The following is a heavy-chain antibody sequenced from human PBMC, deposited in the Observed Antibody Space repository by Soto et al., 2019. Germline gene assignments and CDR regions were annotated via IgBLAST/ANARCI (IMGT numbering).Heavy chain of an antibody. CDR3: ARPKRSGYDRGDSYYHTMDV. CDR1: GGTSSNFV. Sequence: QMRLVQSGAEVKNSGSSVKVSCKASGGTSSNFVITWVRQPPPHRLEWLGGILPMFGAVKYAQKFQDRLTITADRSTNTASMELGSLRSEDTAVYYCARPKRSGYDRGDSYYHTMDVWGHGTTVTVS. V-gene: IGHV1-69*06. CDR2: ILPMFGAV. J-gene: IGHJ6*02. D-gene: IGHD3-3*01.